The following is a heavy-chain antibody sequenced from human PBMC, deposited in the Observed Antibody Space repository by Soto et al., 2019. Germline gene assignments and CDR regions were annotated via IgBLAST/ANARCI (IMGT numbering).Heavy chain of an antibody. Sequence: GGSLRLSCAASGFTFSSYSMNWVRQAPGKGLEWVSYISSSSSTIYYADSVKGRFTISRDNAKNSLYLQMNSLRAEDTAVYYCARDTRLRMEPDAFDIWGQGTMVTVSS. D-gene: IGHD4-17*01. CDR3: ARDTRLRMEPDAFDI. V-gene: IGHV3-48*01. CDR1: GFTFSSYS. J-gene: IGHJ3*02. CDR2: ISSSSSTI.